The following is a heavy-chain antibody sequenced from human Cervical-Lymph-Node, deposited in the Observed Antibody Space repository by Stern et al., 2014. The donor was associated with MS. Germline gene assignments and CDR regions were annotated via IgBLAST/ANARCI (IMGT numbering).Heavy chain of an antibody. D-gene: IGHD4-23*01. CDR3: ASSVVMTGY. CDR2: IIPILATA. CDR1: GGTFSSQG. V-gene: IGHV1-69*06. Sequence: DQLVESGAEVKKPGSSVKVSCKASGGTFSSQGITWVRQAPGLGLQWMGGIIPILATANYAQKFQGRVTMTADKSTSTGYMEVRSLRFEDTAIYFCASSVVMTGYWGQGTLVTVSS. J-gene: IGHJ4*02.